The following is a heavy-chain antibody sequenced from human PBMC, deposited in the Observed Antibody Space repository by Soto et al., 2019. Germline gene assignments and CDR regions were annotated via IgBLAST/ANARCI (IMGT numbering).Heavy chain of an antibody. CDR2: IYYSGST. CDR1: GNSIFSSIDY. CDR3: ARGPITMVRENQFIGYYYGMDV. Sequence: PSGTLSLTCTVDGNSIFSSIDYWGWSRKPPGNGLEWIGSIYYSGSTYYNPSLKSRVTISVDTSKNQFSLKLSSVTAADTAVYYCARGPITMVRENQFIGYYYGMDVWGQGTTVT. V-gene: IGHV4-39*01. J-gene: IGHJ6*02. D-gene: IGHD3-10*01.